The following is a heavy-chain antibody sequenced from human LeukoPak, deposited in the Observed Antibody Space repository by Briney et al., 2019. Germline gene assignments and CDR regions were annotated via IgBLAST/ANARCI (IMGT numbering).Heavy chain of an antibody. V-gene: IGHV5-51*01. D-gene: IGHD5-12*01. CDR1: GYSFDTYW. Sequence: GESLKISCKGSGYSFDTYWIAWVRPMPGKGLERMGIIYPGDSDTRYSPSFQGQVTISADKSISTAYLQWSSLKAWDTAMYYCARQRLASLSVDAFAIWGQGTTVTVSS. CDR3: ARQRLASLSVDAFAI. J-gene: IGHJ3*02. CDR2: IYPGDSDT.